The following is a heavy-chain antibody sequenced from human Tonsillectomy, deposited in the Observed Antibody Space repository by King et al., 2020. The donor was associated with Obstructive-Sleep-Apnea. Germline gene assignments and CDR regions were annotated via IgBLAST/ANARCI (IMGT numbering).Heavy chain of an antibody. V-gene: IGHV4-4*07. D-gene: IGHD1-26*01. J-gene: IGHJ6*02. CDR3: ARVGETTYYYYGMDV. CDR1: GGSIISYY. Sequence: MQLQESGPGLVKSSETLSLTCTVSGGSIISYYWSWIRQPAGKGLEWIGRIYTIGSTHYNPPLKSRVTMSVDTSKNQFSLKLSSVTAADTAVYYCARVGETTYYYYGMDVWGQGTTVTVSS. CDR2: IYTIGST.